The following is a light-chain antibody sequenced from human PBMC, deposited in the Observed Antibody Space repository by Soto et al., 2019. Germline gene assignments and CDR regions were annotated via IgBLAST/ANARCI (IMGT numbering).Light chain of an antibody. CDR2: EVN. CDR1: SSDVGSYNF. J-gene: IGLJ1*01. CDR3: SSHGGIVKSGYV. V-gene: IGLV2-8*01. Sequence: QSALTQPPSASGPPGQSVTISCTGTSSDVGSYNFVSWYQQHPGKAPKLIISEVNKRPPGVPDRFSGSKSGNTASLTVSGLQPEDEADYYCSSHGGIVKSGYVFGTGTKVTVL.